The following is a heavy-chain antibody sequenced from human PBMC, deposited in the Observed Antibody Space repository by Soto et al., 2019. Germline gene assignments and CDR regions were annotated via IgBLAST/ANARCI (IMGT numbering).Heavy chain of an antibody. CDR2: ISGSGGGT. J-gene: IGHJ4*02. Sequence: EVQLLESGGALVQPGGSLRLSCADSGFTFSSYAMSWVRQAPGKGLEWVSLISGSGGGTYYAESVKGRFTISRDNSKNTLYLQMNSLRAEDTAVFYCAKHLSNGSPDYWGQGTLVTVSS. D-gene: IGHD2-15*01. CDR1: GFTFSSYA. CDR3: AKHLSNGSPDY. V-gene: IGHV3-23*01.